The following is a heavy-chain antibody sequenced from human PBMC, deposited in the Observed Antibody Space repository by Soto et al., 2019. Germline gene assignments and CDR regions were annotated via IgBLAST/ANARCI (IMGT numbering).Heavy chain of an antibody. J-gene: IGHJ4*02. CDR1: GLTFSRYA. D-gene: IGHD6-19*01. Sequence: PGGSRRLSGGASGLTFSRYAMSWVRQAPGKGLEWVSAISGSGGSTYYADSVKGRFTISRDNSKNTLYLQMNSLRAVDTAVYYCAKDKAVAGISPGVNWGQGT. CDR3: AKDKAVAGISPGVN. CDR2: ISGSGGST. V-gene: IGHV3-23*01.